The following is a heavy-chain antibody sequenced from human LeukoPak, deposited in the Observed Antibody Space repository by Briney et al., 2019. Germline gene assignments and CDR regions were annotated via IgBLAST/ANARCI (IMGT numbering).Heavy chain of an antibody. V-gene: IGHV1-2*02. D-gene: IGHD6-13*01. J-gene: IGHJ4*02. Sequence: GASVKVSCKASGYTFSNYYIHWVRQAPGQGLEWMGWINPKNAGTNYAQKFQGRVTMTRDTSSGTAYMDLSRLRSDDTAVYYCARTLYIAAAPGGFDYWGQGTLVAVSS. CDR3: ARTLYIAAAPGGFDY. CDR2: INPKNAGT. CDR1: GYTFSNYY.